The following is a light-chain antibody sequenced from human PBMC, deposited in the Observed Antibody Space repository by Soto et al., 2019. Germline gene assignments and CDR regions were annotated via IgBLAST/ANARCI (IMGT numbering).Light chain of an antibody. V-gene: IGLV2-8*01. Sequence: QYAPTQPPSTSGSPGQSVTISCTGTKNDIGVYYFVSWYQHHPGKAPRLIIYEVVERPSGVPDRFSGSKSGNTASLTVSGLQAADEADYFCKSYAGSNTYVFGSGTKLTVL. CDR2: EVV. CDR1: KNDIGVYYF. CDR3: KSYAGSNTYV. J-gene: IGLJ1*01.